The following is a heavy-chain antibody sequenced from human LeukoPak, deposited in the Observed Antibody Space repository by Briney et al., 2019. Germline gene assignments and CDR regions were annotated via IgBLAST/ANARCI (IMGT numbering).Heavy chain of an antibody. Sequence: RTGGSLRLSCAASGFTFSSYWMSWVRQAPGKGLEWVANIKQDGSEKYYVDSVKGRFTISRDSAKNSLYLQMNSLRAEDTAVYYCARDQPRQGFWSGYYYMDVWGKGTTATVSS. J-gene: IGHJ6*03. CDR1: GFTFSSYW. CDR2: IKQDGSEK. CDR3: ARDQPRQGFWSGYYYMDV. V-gene: IGHV3-7*01. D-gene: IGHD3-3*01.